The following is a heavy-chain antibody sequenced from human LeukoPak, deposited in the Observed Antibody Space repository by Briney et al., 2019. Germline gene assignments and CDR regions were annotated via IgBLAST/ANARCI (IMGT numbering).Heavy chain of an antibody. CDR1: GYTFTSYA. D-gene: IGHD2-8*01. CDR2: INAGNGNT. Sequence: ASVKVSCKASGYTFTSYAMHWVRQAPGQRLEWMGWINAGNGNTKYSQKFQGRVTITRDTSASTAYMELSSLRSEDTAVYYCARESRCCTNGVCYSDAFDIWGQGTMVTVSS. J-gene: IGHJ3*02. V-gene: IGHV1-3*01. CDR3: ARESRCCTNGVCYSDAFDI.